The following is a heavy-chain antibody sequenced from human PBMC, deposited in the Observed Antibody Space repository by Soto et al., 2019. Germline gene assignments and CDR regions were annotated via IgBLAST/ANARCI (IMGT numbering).Heavy chain of an antibody. CDR1: AFTFSTYA. Sequence: EVQLLESGGGLVQPGGSLRLSCAASAFTFSTYAMSWIRQAPGTGLEWVSTVNDRGDATYYADSVKGRFTISRDNSKNTLYLQMYSLRVDDTAVYYCAKGYRLGLARYEFDYCVHGTLVTVSS. D-gene: IGHD2-2*01. J-gene: IGHJ4*01. CDR2: VNDRGDAT. V-gene: IGHV3-23*01. CDR3: AKGYRLGLARYEFDY.